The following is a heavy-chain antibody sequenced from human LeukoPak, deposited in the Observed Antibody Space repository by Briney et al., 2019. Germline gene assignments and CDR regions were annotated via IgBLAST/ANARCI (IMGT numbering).Heavy chain of an antibody. V-gene: IGHV4-4*07. J-gene: IGHJ4*02. CDR1: GGYIRSYY. CDR3: ARGEHSADY. CDR2: IYSSGYT. D-gene: IGHD1/OR15-1a*01. Sequence: PSETLSLACTVSGGYIRSYYWNWIRQPAGKGLEWIGRIYSSGYTNYNPSLKNRVSMSVDTSKNQFSLKLTSLTAADTAVYYCARGEHSADYWGPGALVTVSS.